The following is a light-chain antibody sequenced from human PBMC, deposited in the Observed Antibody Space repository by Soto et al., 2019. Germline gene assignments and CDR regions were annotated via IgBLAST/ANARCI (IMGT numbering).Light chain of an antibody. J-gene: IGKJ5*01. CDR2: GSS. Sequence: EIVLTQSPGTLSLSLGERATLSCRASQSVSSSYLAWYQQKPGQAPRLLIYGSSSRATGIPDRISGSGSETDFTLTISRLDAEDFAVYYRQQYGSPPNTFGQGTGLEIK. CDR1: QSVSSSY. CDR3: QQYGSPPNT. V-gene: IGKV3-20*01.